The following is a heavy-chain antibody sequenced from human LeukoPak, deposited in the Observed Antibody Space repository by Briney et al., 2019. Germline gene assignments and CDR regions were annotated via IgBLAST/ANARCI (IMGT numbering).Heavy chain of an antibody. CDR2: INNSGST. CDR1: GGSFSGYY. D-gene: IGHD2-2*01. CDR3: ARATRRVVPAAGLGY. V-gene: IGHV4-34*01. Sequence: SETLSLTCAVYGGSFSGYYWSWIRQPPGKGLEWIGEINNSGSTNYNPSLKSRVTISVDTSKNQFSLKLSSVTAADTAVYYCARATRRVVPAAGLGYWGQGTLVTVSS. J-gene: IGHJ4*02.